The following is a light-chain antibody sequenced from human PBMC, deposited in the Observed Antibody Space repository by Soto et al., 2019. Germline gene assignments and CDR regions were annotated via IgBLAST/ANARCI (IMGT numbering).Light chain of an antibody. CDR2: SAS. CDR3: QHYGSSGT. Sequence: VLTQSPGNPYLSPGASGTLSCRASQSISSNFVAWYQQKPGQAPRLLIFSASKRATGIPDRFSGIESGTDFTLTISRLEPEEFAVYDCQHYGSSGTFGQGTKVDIK. V-gene: IGKV3-20*01. CDR1: QSISSNF. J-gene: IGKJ1*01.